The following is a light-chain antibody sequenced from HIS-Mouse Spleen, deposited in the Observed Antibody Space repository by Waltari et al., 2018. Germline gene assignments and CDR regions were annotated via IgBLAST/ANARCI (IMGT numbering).Light chain of an antibody. V-gene: IGLV2-23*01. CDR1: SSDVGSYNL. CDR2: EGS. Sequence: QSALTQPASVSGSPGQSITISCTGTSSDVGSYNLVSWYQQHPGKAPTLMIDEGSKRPSGVSNRFSGSKSGNTASLTISGLQAEDEADYYCCSYAGSSTNYVFGTGTKVTVL. CDR3: CSYAGSSTNYV. J-gene: IGLJ1*01.